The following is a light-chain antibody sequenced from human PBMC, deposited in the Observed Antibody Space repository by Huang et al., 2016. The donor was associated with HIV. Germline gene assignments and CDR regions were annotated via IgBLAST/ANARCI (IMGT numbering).Light chain of an antibody. CDR1: QDINNL. J-gene: IGKJ3*01. CDR3: QQYDIHPLT. V-gene: IGKV1-8*01. CDR2: AAS. Sequence: IRMTQSPSSLSASTGDRVTITCRANQDINNLLAWYQQRPGSVPKLLIYAASTLQSGVPSRFSGNGSCTDFTLTIGCLHSEDVATYYCQQYDIHPLTFGPGTRVDIK.